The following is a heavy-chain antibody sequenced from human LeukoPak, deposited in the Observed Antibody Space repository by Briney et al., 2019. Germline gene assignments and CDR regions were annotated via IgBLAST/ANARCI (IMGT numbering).Heavy chain of an antibody. J-gene: IGHJ2*01. CDR2: INPSSGGT. Sequence: ASVKVSCKASGYTFTGYYMHWVRQAPGQGLEWMGWINPSSGGTNYAQKFQGRVTMTRDTSISTAYMELSRLRSDDTAVYYCARNSYRSSTHWYFDLWGRGTLVTASS. CDR1: GYTFTGYY. D-gene: IGHD6-13*01. CDR3: ARNSYRSSTHWYFDL. V-gene: IGHV1-2*02.